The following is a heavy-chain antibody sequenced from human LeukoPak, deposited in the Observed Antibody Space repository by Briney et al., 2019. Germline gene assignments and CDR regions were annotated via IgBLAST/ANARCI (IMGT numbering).Heavy chain of an antibody. D-gene: IGHD2-2*01. CDR2: IRYDGSNK. Sequence: PGGSLRLSCAASGFTFSSYGMHWVRQAPGKGLEWVAFIRYDGSNKYYADSVKGRFTISRDNSKSTLYLQMNSLRAEDTAVYYCAKDRSSTSSGLGYWGQGTLVTVSS. CDR3: AKDRSSTSSGLGY. V-gene: IGHV3-30*02. CDR1: GFTFSSYG. J-gene: IGHJ4*02.